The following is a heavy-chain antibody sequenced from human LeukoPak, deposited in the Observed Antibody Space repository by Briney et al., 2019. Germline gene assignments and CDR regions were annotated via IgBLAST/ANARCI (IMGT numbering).Heavy chain of an antibody. V-gene: IGHV4-31*03. D-gene: IGHD6-19*01. CDR1: GGSISSGGYY. CDR2: IYYSGST. J-gene: IGHJ2*01. Sequence: SETLSLTCTVSGGSISSGGYYWSWIRQHPGKGLEWIGYIYYSGSTYYNPSLKSRVTISVDTSKNQFSLKLSSVTAAGTAVYYCARPFGAVAGNWYFDLWGRGTLVTVSS. CDR3: ARPFGAVAGNWYFDL.